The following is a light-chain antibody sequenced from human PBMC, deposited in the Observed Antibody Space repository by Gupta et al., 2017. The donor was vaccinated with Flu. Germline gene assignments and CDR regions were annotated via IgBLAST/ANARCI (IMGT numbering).Light chain of an antibody. CDR2: GAI. J-gene: IGKJ3*01. CDR3: EQYNKWPL. V-gene: IGKV3-15*01. Sequence: PGERVTLSCRASQNIGHNVAWYQQKPGQAPRLLIYGAIYRAADIPVRFSGSGSGTEFTLTISSLQSEDFAVYYCEQYNKWPLFGPGTKVDLK. CDR1: QNIGHN.